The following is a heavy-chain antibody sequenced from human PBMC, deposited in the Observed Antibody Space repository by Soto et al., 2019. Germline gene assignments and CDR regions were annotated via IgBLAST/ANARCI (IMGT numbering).Heavy chain of an antibody. CDR3: SRFIMVGGWFDPNYYHGMDV. V-gene: IGHV1-18*01. Sequence: QVQLVQSGAEVKKPGASVTVSCKTSGYTFSNYGINWVRQAPGQGLEWKRWISGYNGNTNYAQTVQGRVTMTTDTSTGTVYMELRSLKSDDTAIYYCSRFIMVGGWFDPNYYHGMDVWGQGTTVTVSS. CDR1: GYTFSNYG. J-gene: IGHJ6*02. D-gene: IGHD6-19*01. CDR2: ISGYNGNT.